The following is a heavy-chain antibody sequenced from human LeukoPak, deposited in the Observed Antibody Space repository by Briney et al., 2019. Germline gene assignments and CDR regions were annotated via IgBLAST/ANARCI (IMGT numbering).Heavy chain of an antibody. Sequence: GGSLRLSCAASGFTFSSYAMHWVRQAPGKGLEWVAVISYDGSNKYYADSVKGRFTISRDNSKNTLYLQMNSLRAEDTAVYYCTRCSEEGELYYYYYMDVWGKGTTVTVSS. J-gene: IGHJ6*03. D-gene: IGHD1-26*01. CDR1: GFTFSSYA. CDR3: TRCSEEGELYYYYYMDV. V-gene: IGHV3-30*04. CDR2: ISYDGSNK.